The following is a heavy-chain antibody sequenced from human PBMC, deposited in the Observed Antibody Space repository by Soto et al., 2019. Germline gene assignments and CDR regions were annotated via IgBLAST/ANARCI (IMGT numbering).Heavy chain of an antibody. CDR2: ISFDGTAT. V-gene: IGHV3-74*03. CDR3: VRDRRLRGHPFDI. J-gene: IGHJ3*02. Sequence: EVQLVESGGGLVQPGGSLRLSCVASGFTFSDSWMHWGRQAPGKGLMWVSRISFDGTATTSADSVRGRFIISRDNAKNTLFLQMNHLRADDTATYYCVRDRRLRGHPFDIWAQGTFVTVSS. CDR1: GFTFSDSW. D-gene: IGHD2-21*02.